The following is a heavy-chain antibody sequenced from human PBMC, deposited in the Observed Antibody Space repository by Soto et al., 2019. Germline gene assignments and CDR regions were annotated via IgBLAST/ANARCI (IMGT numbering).Heavy chain of an antibody. CDR3: AKETWIAAAGDY. J-gene: IGHJ4*02. Sequence: QVQLVQSGAEVKKPGASVKVSLKTSGYSFTSYDISWVRQAPGQGIEWMGWISAYNGNTNYAQKLQGRVTMTTDTSTSTAYMELRSLRSDDTAVYYCAKETWIAAAGDYWGQGTLVTVSS. D-gene: IGHD6-13*01. CDR1: GYSFTSYD. CDR2: ISAYNGNT. V-gene: IGHV1-18*01.